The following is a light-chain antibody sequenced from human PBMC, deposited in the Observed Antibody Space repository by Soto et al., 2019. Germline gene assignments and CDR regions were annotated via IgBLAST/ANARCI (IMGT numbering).Light chain of an antibody. CDR2: DAS. Sequence: DIQMTQSPSTLSASVGDRVTITCRASQSIATFLTWYQQKPGKAPNLLIYDASSLESGVPSRFSGSGSGTEFTLTITSLQPDDFATYYCQQYNSYRTFGQGTKVDIK. CDR1: QSIATF. J-gene: IGKJ1*01. V-gene: IGKV1-5*01. CDR3: QQYNSYRT.